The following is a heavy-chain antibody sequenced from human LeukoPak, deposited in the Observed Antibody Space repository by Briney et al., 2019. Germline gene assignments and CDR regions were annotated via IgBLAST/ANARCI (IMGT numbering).Heavy chain of an antibody. CDR3: ARGVGPDYSYVGVWFDP. D-gene: IGHD2-21*01. Sequence: SETLSLTCAVYGGSFSGYYWSWIRQPPGKGLEWIGEINHSGSTNYNPSLKSRVTISVDTSKNQFSLKLSSVTAADTAVYYCARGVGPDYSYVGVWFDPRGQGTLVTVSS. CDR1: GGSFSGYY. V-gene: IGHV4-34*01. CDR2: INHSGST. J-gene: IGHJ5*02.